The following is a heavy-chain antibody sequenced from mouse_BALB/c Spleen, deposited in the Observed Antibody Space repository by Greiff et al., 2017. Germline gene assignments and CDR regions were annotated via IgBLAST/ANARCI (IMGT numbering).Heavy chain of an antibody. D-gene: IGHD2-3*01. CDR1: GYTFTSYW. J-gene: IGHJ4*01. CDR3: ARGDGYAMDC. CDR2: INPSNGRT. V-gene: IGHV1S81*02. Sequence: QVQLQQPGAELVKPGASVKLSCKASGYTFTSYWMHWVKQRPGQGLEWIGEINPSNGRTNYNEKFKSKATLTVDKSSSTAFMQLSSLTSEDSAVYYCARGDGYAMDCWGQGTSVTVSS.